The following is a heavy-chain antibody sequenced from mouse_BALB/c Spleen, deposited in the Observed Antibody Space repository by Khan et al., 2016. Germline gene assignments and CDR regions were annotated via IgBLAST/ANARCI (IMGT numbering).Heavy chain of an antibody. V-gene: IGHV1S29*02. CDR2: IYPYNGNT. Sequence: VQLQQSGPELVKPGASVKISCKASGFTFTDNNIHWVKQSHGRSLEWIGYIYPYNGNTGYNQKFTSQATLTVDSSSSTAYMDLRSLTSEDSAVYYCANDYALFAYWGQGTLVTVSA. CDR3: ANDYALFAY. J-gene: IGHJ3*01. D-gene: IGHD2-4*01. CDR1: GFTFTDNN.